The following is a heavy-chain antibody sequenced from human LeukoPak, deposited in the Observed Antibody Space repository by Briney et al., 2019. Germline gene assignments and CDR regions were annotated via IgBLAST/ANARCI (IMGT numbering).Heavy chain of an antibody. V-gene: IGHV3-21*01. Sequence: GGSLRLSCAASGFTFSSYSMNWVRQAPGKGLEWVSSISSSSSYIYYADSVKGRFTISRDNAKNSLYLQMNSLRAEDTAVYYCARQRVGMAAAGAGTDYYYYYMDVWGKGTTVTVSS. CDR3: ARQRVGMAAAGAGTDYYYYYMDV. CDR1: GFTFSSYS. CDR2: ISSSSSYI. D-gene: IGHD6-13*01. J-gene: IGHJ6*03.